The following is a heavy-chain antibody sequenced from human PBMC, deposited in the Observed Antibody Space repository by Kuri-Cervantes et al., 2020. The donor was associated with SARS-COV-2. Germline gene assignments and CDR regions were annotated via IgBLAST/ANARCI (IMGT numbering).Heavy chain of an antibody. V-gene: IGHV4-38-2*01. Sequence: SETLSLTCAVSGYSISSGYYWSWIRQPPGKGLEWIGYIYYSGSTNYNPSLKSRVTISVDTSKNQFSLNLSSVTAADTAVYYCARGGLRMWVFEDWGQGTLVTVSS. CDR2: IYYSGST. J-gene: IGHJ4*02. CDR1: GYSISSGYY. CDR3: ARGGLRMWVFED. D-gene: IGHD4-17*01.